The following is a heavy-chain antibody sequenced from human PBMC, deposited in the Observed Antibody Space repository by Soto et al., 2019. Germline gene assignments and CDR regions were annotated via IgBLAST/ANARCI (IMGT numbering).Heavy chain of an antibody. CDR2: ISSSGSTI. V-gene: IGHV3-48*03. Sequence: PGGSLRLSCAASGFTFSSYEMNWVRQAPGKGLEWVSYISSSGSTIYYADSVKGRFTISRDNAKNSLYLQMNSLRAEDTAVYYCARGSRTDFRSGYSDRPFDYWGQGTLVTVSS. CDR1: GFTFSSYE. CDR3: ARGSRTDFRSGYSDRPFDY. D-gene: IGHD3-3*01. J-gene: IGHJ4*02.